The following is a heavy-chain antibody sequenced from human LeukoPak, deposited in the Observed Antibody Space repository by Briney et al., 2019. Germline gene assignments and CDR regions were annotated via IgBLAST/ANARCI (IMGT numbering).Heavy chain of an antibody. J-gene: IGHJ4*02. V-gene: IGHV5-51*01. CDR1: GYIFTSYW. Sequence: GESLKISCKGSGYIFTSYWIGWVRQMPGKGLEWMGIIYPGDSDTRYSPSFQGQVTISADKSISTAYLQWSSLKASDTAMYYCARRRYSSSSGIDYWGQGTLVTVSS. D-gene: IGHD6-6*01. CDR3: ARRRYSSSSGIDY. CDR2: IYPGDSDT.